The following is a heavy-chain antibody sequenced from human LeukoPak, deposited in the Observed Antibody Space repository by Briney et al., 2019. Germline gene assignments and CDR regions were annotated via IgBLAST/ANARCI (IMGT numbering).Heavy chain of an antibody. V-gene: IGHV3-33*01. Sequence: PGRSLRVSCAASGFTFSSYGMHWVRQAPGNGLEWVAVIWYDGSNKYYADSVKGRFTISRDNSKNTLYLQMNSLRAEDTAVYYCARNLGPRGYGYYFDYWGQGTLVTVSS. CDR3: ARNLGPRGYGYYFDY. J-gene: IGHJ4*02. D-gene: IGHD5-18*01. CDR1: GFTFSSYG. CDR2: IWYDGSNK.